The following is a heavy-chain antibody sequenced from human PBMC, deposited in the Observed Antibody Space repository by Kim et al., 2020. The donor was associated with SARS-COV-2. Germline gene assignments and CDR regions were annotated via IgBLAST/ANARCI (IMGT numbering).Heavy chain of an antibody. V-gene: IGHV5-10-1*01. D-gene: IGHD5-12*01. CDR2: IDPSDSYT. CDR1: GYSFTSYW. CDR3: ASHIVDYYYYGMDV. J-gene: IGHJ6*02. Sequence: GESLKISCKGSGYSFTSYWISWVRQMPGKGLEWMGRIDPSDSYTNYSPSFQGHVTISADKSISTAYLQWSSLKASDTAMYYCASHIVDYYYYGMDVWGQGTTVTVSS.